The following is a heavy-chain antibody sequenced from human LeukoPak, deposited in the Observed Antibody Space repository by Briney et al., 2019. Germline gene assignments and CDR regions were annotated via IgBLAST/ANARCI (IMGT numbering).Heavy chain of an antibody. CDR2: ISNSGVST. D-gene: IGHD6-6*01. Sequence: GGSLRLSCAASRFTFSSYAMNWVRQAPGKGMEWVSAISNSGVSTYYADSVKGRFTISRDNSKNTLYLQVDSLRAEDTAVYYCARMSSTEIYYFYYMDVWGKGTTVTVSS. CDR1: RFTFSSYA. CDR3: ARMSSTEIYYFYYMDV. J-gene: IGHJ6*03. V-gene: IGHV3-23*01.